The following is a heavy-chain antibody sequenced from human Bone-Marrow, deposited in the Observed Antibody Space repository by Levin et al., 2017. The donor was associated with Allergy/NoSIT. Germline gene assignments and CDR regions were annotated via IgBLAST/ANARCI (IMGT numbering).Heavy chain of an antibody. CDR3: AQDTYSRGRDIVGYFAS. J-gene: IGHJ4*02. D-gene: IGHD3-22*01. CDR2: ISWNGGSI. Sequence: PGGSLRLSCAVSGFTFENYAMHWVRLVPGKGLEWVSSISWNGGSIAYADSVKGRFTISRDNAKNSLHLQMTSLRAADTALYYCAQDTYSRGRDIVGYFASWGQGTPVTVSS. CDR1: GFTFENYA. V-gene: IGHV3-9*01.